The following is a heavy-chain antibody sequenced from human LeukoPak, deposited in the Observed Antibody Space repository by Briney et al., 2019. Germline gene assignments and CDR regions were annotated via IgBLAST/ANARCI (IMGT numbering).Heavy chain of an antibody. Sequence: GGSLRLSCAASGLTFSNYAMNWVRQAPGKGLEWVSAVSNTGTVTYHADSVKGRFTISRDNSKNTLYLQMNSLRAEDTAVYYCASLPAAPTEGYYYYYMDVWGKGTTVTVSS. D-gene: IGHD2-2*01. CDR2: VSNTGTVT. CDR1: GLTFSNYA. J-gene: IGHJ6*03. CDR3: ASLPAAPTEGYYYYYMDV. V-gene: IGHV3-23*01.